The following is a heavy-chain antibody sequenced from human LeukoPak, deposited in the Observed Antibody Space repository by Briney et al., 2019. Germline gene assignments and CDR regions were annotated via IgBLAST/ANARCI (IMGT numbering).Heavy chain of an antibody. V-gene: IGHV3-23*01. CDR3: AKDSVPYYYGSGSYPDY. D-gene: IGHD3-10*01. J-gene: IGHJ4*02. CDR1: GFTFTSYA. CDR2: ISGSGSST. Sequence: GGSLRLSRAASGFTFTSYAMNWVRQAPGKGLEWVSTISGSGSSTYYVGSVKGRFTISRDNSKNTLYLQMNSLRAEDTAEYYCAKDSVPYYYGSGSYPDYWGQGTLVTVSS.